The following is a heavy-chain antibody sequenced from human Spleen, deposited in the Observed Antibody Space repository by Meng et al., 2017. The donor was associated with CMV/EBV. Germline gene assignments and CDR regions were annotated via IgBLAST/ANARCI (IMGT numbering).Heavy chain of an antibody. D-gene: IGHD3-22*01. Sequence: SSSDYWGWIRQPPGKGLEWIGSIYYSGSTYYNPSLKSRVTISVDTSKNQFSLKLSSVTAADTAVYYCARQQHYYDSSGYSKLGWFDPWGQGTLVTVSS. CDR3: ARQQHYYDSSGYSKLGWFDP. V-gene: IGHV4-39*07. CDR2: IYYSGST. J-gene: IGHJ5*02. CDR1: SSSDY.